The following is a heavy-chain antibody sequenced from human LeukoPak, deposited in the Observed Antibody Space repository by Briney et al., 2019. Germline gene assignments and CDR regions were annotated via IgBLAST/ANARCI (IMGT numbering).Heavy chain of an antibody. D-gene: IGHD3-10*01. CDR1: GGSVSSGSYY. J-gene: IGHJ6*04. CDR3: AGGSGSYYYYGMDV. CDR2: IYYSGST. Sequence: SETLTLTCTVSGGSVSSGSYYWSWIRQPPGKGLEWIGYIYYSGSTNYNPSLKSRVTISVDTSKNQFSLKLSSVTAADTAVYYCAGGSGSYYYYGMDVWGKGTTVTVSS. V-gene: IGHV4-61*01.